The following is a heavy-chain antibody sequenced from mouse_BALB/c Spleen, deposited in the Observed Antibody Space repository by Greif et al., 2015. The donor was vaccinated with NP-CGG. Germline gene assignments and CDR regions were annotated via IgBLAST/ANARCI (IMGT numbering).Heavy chain of an antibody. V-gene: IGHV14-3*02. CDR1: GFNIKDTY. CDR3: ARYGNYVYFDV. J-gene: IGHJ1*01. CDR2: IDPANGNT. D-gene: IGHD2-1*01. Sequence: VQLKQSGAELVKPGASVKLSCTASGFNIKDTYMHWVKQRPEQGLEWIGRIDPANGNTKYDPKFQGKATITADTSSNTAYLPLSSLTSEDTAVYYCARYGNYVYFDVWGAGTTVTVSS.